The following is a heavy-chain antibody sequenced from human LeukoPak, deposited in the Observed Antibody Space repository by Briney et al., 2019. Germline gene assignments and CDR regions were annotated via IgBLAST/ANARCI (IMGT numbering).Heavy chain of an antibody. CDR3: ARQTGSGLFILP. Sequence: SETLSLTCTVSGGSINSYYWSWIRQPPGKGLECIGYIHYTGSTNYNPSLKSRVTISVDTSKSQFSLRLTSVTAADTAVYYCARQTGSGLFILPGGQGTLVTVSS. CDR1: GGSINSYY. J-gene: IGHJ4*02. D-gene: IGHD3/OR15-3a*01. CDR2: IHYTGST. V-gene: IGHV4-59*08.